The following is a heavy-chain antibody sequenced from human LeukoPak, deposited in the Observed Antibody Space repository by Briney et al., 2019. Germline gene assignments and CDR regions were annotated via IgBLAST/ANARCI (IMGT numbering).Heavy chain of an antibody. V-gene: IGHV1-3*01. J-gene: IGHJ3*02. CDR2: IHADSGNT. D-gene: IGHD6-19*01. CDR1: GGTFSSYA. CDR3: TIGLAGDWDAFDI. Sequence: GASVKVSCKASGGTFSSYAISWVRQAPGQGLEWMGWIHADSGNTKYSQKLQGRVTIARDTSASTIYMELSSLRFEDTAVYFCTIGLAGDWDAFDIWGLGTMVTVSS.